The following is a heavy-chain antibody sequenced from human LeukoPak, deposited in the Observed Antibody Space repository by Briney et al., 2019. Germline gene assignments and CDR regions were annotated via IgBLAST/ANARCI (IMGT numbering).Heavy chain of an antibody. V-gene: IGHV3-30*18. CDR1: GFTFSSYG. D-gene: IGHD3-10*01. CDR3: AKAGGSGSYSNWFDP. Sequence: GGSLRLSCAASGFTFSSYGMHWVRRAPGKGLEWVAVISYDGSNKYYADSVKGRFTISRDNSKNTLYLQMNSLRAEDTAVYYCAKAGGSGSYSNWFDPWGQGTLVTVSS. CDR2: ISYDGSNK. J-gene: IGHJ5*02.